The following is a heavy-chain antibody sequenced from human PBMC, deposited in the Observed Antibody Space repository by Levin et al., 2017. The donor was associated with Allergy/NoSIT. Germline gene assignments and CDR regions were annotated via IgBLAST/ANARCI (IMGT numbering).Heavy chain of an antibody. CDR1: GFTVSSNY. Sequence: GGSLRLSCAASGFTVSSNYMSWVRQAPGKGLEWVSVIYSGGSTYYADSVKGRFTISRDNSKNTLYLQMNSLRAEDTAVYYCARARRDGHMGRWTLSNYWYFDLWGRGTLVTVSS. CDR3: ARARRDGHMGRWTLSNYWYFDL. J-gene: IGHJ2*01. D-gene: IGHD5-24*01. V-gene: IGHV3-53*01. CDR2: IYSGGST.